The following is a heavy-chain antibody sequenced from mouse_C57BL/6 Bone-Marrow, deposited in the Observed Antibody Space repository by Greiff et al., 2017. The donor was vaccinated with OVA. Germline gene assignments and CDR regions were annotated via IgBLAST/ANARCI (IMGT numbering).Heavy chain of an antibody. CDR3: ARREDGYYFDY. Sequence: EVKLQESGPELVKPGDSVKISCKASGYSFTGYFMNWVMQSHGKSLEWIGRINPYNGDTFYNQKFKGKATLTVDKSSSTAHMELRSLTSEDSAVYYCARREDGYYFDYWGQGTTLTVSA. CDR2: INPYNGDT. J-gene: IGHJ2*01. CDR1: GYSFTGYF. D-gene: IGHD2-3*01. V-gene: IGHV1-20*01.